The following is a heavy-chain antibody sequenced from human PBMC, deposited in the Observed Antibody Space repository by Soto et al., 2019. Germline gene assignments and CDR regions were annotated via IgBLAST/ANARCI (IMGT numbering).Heavy chain of an antibody. V-gene: IGHV4-59*02. CDR3: TRHAIIPKLQYGMDV. Sequence: SETLSLTCTVSGGSVSGYYWSWIRQSPGKGLEWLGYIFYRGTTEYSPSVKGRVTISVDTSRNQFSLNLSSVTAADTAVYYCTRHAIIPKLQYGMDVWGQGTVVTVSS. CDR1: GGSVSGYY. D-gene: IGHD3-22*01. CDR2: IFYRGTT. J-gene: IGHJ6*02.